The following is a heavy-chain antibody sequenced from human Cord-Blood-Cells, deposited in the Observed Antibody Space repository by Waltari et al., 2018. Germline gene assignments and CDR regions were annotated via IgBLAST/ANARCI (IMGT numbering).Heavy chain of an antibody. Sequence: QVQLVQSGAEVKKTGSSVKVSCKASGGPFSSYATSWLRSAPAQGIEWMGGIIPIFGTANYAQKFQGRVTITADESTSTAYMELSSLRSEDTAVYYCARGGDGYKLYYYYGMDVWGQGTTVTVSS. CDR1: GGPFSSYA. D-gene: IGHD5-12*01. J-gene: IGHJ6*02. CDR3: ARGGDGYKLYYYYGMDV. CDR2: IIPIFGTA. V-gene: IGHV1-69*01.